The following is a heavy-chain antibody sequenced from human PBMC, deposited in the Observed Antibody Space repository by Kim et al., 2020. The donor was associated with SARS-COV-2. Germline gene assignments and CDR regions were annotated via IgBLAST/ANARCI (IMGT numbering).Heavy chain of an antibody. CDR3: ARPVDGYNYYDS. D-gene: IGHD5-12*01. CDR1: GYSFTSYW. V-gene: IGHV5-51*01. J-gene: IGHJ4*02. Sequence: GESLKISCKGSGYSFTSYWIAWVRQMPGKGLEWMGMIYPGDSDTRYSPSVQGQVTISADKSSSTAYLQWSSLKASDTAMYYCARPVDGYNYYDSWGQGTLVTASS. CDR2: IYPGDSDT.